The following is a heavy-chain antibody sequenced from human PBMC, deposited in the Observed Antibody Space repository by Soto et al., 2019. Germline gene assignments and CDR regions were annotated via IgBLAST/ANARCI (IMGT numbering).Heavy chain of an antibody. V-gene: IGHV1-46*01. CDR3: ARDLNYFWSDPRPFDY. D-gene: IGHD3-3*01. CDR1: GYTFTSYY. CDR2: INPSGGST. Sequence: ASVKVSCKASGYTFTSYYMHWVRQAPGQGLEWMGIINPSGGSTSYAQKFQGRVTMTRDTSTSTVYMELSSLRSEDTAVYYCARDLNYFWSDPRPFDYWGQGTLVTGPS. J-gene: IGHJ4*02.